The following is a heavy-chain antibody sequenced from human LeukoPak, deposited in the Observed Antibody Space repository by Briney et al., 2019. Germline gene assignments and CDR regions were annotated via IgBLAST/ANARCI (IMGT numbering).Heavy chain of an antibody. J-gene: IGHJ4*02. Sequence: SETLSLTCTVSGGSISSYYWSWIRQPPGKGLEWIAYISDIGSINCNPSLKSRVTISLDTSKNQFSLKLSSVTAADTAVYYCAGHHPRNTVDFWGQGTLVTVSS. D-gene: IGHD2/OR15-2a*01. CDR1: GGSISSYY. CDR2: ISDIGSI. V-gene: IGHV4-59*08. CDR3: AGHHPRNTVDF.